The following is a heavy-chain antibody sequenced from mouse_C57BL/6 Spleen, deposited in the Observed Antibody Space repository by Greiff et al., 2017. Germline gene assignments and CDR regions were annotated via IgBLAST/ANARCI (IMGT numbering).Heavy chain of an antibody. CDR1: GYTFTSYT. CDR2: INPSSGYT. CDR3: ARSGDLHYDGYFDY. J-gene: IGHJ2*01. Sequence: VQLQQSGAELARPGASVKMSCKASGYTFTSYTMHWVKQRPGQGLEWIGYINPSSGYTKYNQKFKDKATLTADKSSSTAYMQLSSLTSEDSAVYYCARSGDLHYDGYFDYWGQGTTLTVSS. V-gene: IGHV1-4*01. D-gene: IGHD2-3*01.